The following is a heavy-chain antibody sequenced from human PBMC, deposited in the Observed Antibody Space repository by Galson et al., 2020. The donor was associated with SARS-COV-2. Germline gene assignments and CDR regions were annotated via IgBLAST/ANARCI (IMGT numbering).Heavy chain of an antibody. CDR3: TRETSNYRIQSFDP. V-gene: IGHV3-30*02. CDR1: GFTFRNYG. Sequence: GGSLRLSCAASGFTFRNYGMHWVRQAPGKGPEWVTFIPYDDSSKWFADSVKGRFTIPRDNSKSTLFLQMNSLRPEDTAVYYCTRETSNYRIQSFDPWGQGTLVTVAS. CDR2: IPYDDSSK. J-gene: IGHJ5*02. D-gene: IGHD3-16*02.